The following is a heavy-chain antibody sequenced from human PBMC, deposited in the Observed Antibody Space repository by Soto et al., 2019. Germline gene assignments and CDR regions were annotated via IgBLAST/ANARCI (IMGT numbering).Heavy chain of an antibody. CDR1: GASISSTSSGDW. Sequence: QVQLQESGPGLVKPSGTLSLTCTVSGASISSTSSGDWWSWVRQPPGKGLEWIGEIHHSGNTNYKPSLKSRVTMSVDKSKNQFSLRLSSVTAADTAVYYCANMVGATLVDYWGQGTLVTVSS. CDR2: IHHSGNT. D-gene: IGHD1-26*01. CDR3: ANMVGATLVDY. V-gene: IGHV4-4*02. J-gene: IGHJ4*02.